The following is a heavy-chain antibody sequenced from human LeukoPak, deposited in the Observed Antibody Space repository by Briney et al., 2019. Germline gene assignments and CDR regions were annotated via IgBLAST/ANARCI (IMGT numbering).Heavy chain of an antibody. CDR2: IFHSGST. Sequence: PSETLSLTCAVSRGSISSSNWWTWVRQPPGKGLEWIGEIFHSGSTNYNPSLESRVTLSVDKSKNQFSLKLRSVTAADTAIYYCATFTDYGDYVSNYWGQGTLVTVSS. J-gene: IGHJ4*02. CDR1: RGSISSSNW. D-gene: IGHD4-17*01. V-gene: IGHV4-4*02. CDR3: ATFTDYGDYVSNY.